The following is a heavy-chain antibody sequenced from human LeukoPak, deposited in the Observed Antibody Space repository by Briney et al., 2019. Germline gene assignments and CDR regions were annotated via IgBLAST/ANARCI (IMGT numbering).Heavy chain of an antibody. V-gene: IGHV4-59*01. CDR3: ARDRCYDSSGAYGMDV. CDR1: GGSISSYY. D-gene: IGHD3-22*01. Sequence: PSETLSLTCTVSGGSISSYYWSWIRQPPGKGLGWIGYIYYSGSTNYNPSLKSRVTISVDTSKNQFSLKLSSVTAADTAVYYCARDRCYDSSGAYGMDVWGQGTTVTVSS. J-gene: IGHJ6*02. CDR2: IYYSGST.